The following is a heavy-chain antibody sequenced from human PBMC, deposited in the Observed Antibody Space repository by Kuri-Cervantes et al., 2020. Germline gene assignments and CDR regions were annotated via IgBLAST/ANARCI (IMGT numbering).Heavy chain of an antibody. CDR2: IYTSGST. CDR3: ARGPITGTIFDAFDI. D-gene: IGHD1-7*01. V-gene: IGHV4-61*02. Sequence: SETLSLTCTVSGGSIVSGSYYWSWIRQPAGKGLEWIGRIYTSGSTNYNPSLKSRVTISVDTSKNQFSLKLSSVTAADTAVYYCARGPITGTIFDAFDIWGQGTMVTVSS. J-gene: IGHJ3*02. CDR1: GGSIVSGSYY.